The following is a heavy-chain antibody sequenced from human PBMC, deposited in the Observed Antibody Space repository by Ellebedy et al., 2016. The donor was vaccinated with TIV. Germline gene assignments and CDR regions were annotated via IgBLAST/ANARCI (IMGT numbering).Heavy chain of an antibody. CDR1: GFTFSSYS. V-gene: IGHV3-48*02. Sequence: GESLKISXAASGFTFSSYSMNWVRQAPGKGLEWVSYISSSSSTIYYAESVKGRFTISRDNAKNSLYLQMNSLRDEDTAVYYCARLYCSSTSCPEYYYYYGMDVWGQGTTVTVSS. D-gene: IGHD2-2*01. J-gene: IGHJ6*02. CDR3: ARLYCSSTSCPEYYYYYGMDV. CDR2: ISSSSSTI.